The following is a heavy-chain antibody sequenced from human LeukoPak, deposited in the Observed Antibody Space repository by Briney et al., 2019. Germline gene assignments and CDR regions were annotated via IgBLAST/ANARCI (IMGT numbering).Heavy chain of an antibody. Sequence: ASVKVSCKASGYTFTKYGVYWVRQAPGQGLEWMGRINTDTGNPTYAQGFTGRFVFSLDTSVSTTYLQISSLKPEDTAVYYCAKVGGRGMNDYGDYYFDYWGQGTLVTVSS. CDR1: GYTFTKYG. J-gene: IGHJ4*02. D-gene: IGHD4-17*01. CDR3: AKVGGRGMNDYGDYYFDY. V-gene: IGHV7-4-1*02. CDR2: INTDTGNP.